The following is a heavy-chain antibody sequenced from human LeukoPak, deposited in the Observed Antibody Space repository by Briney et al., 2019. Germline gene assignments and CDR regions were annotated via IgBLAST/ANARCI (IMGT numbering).Heavy chain of an antibody. CDR1: GFTFSSHE. CDR3: ARGPYSSSWSAWFDP. V-gene: IGHV3-48*03. Sequence: GGSLRLSCAASGFTFSSHEMNWVRQAPGKGLEWVSYISSSGTSIYYADTVKGRFTISRENAKNSLYLQMNSLRAEDTAFYYCARGPYSSSWSAWFDPWGQGTLVTVSS. CDR2: ISSSGTSI. D-gene: IGHD6-13*01. J-gene: IGHJ5*02.